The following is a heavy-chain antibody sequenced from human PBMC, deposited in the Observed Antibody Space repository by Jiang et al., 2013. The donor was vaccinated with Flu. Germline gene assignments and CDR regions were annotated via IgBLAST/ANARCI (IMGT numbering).Heavy chain of an antibody. J-gene: IGHJ3*02. Sequence: KVSCKASGYTFTGYYMHWVRQAPGQGLEWMGWINPNSGGTNYAQKFQGWVTMTRDTSISTAYMELSRLRSDDTAVYYCARGRVGATTDAFDIWGQGTMVTVSS. CDR2: INPNSGGT. CDR3: ARGRVGATTDAFDI. CDR1: GYTFTGYY. V-gene: IGHV1-2*04. D-gene: IGHD1-26*01.